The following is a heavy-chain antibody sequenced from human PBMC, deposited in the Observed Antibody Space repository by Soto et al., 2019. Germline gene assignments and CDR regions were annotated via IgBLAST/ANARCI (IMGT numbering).Heavy chain of an antibody. Sequence: QVQLVQSGAEVKEPGASVKVSCKASGYIFTTYGVSWVRQAPGQGLEWMGWISTYNGKTNYAQKLXGXVXMXXDTSTSTAYMELRSLRSDDTAVYYCARPGIKYSSSSEGMDVWGQGTTVTVSS. CDR2: ISTYNGKT. CDR3: ARPGIKYSSSSEGMDV. V-gene: IGHV1-18*01. J-gene: IGHJ6*02. D-gene: IGHD6-6*01. CDR1: GYIFTTYG.